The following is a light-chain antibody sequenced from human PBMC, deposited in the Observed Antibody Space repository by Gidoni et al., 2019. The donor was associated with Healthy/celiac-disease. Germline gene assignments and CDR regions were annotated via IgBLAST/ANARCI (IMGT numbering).Light chain of an antibody. J-gene: IGKJ1*01. CDR1: RSISSL. V-gene: IGKV1-5*03. Sequence: SPSTPSALVGSSITSTCGASRSISSLLSWYQQKRREAPKLLNYKACSLGSGVPTWCSSSGSGTVSTLISSSLQEDDFATYCCQRYKSPWTFGQGTKVEIK. CDR3: QRYKSPWT. CDR2: KAC.